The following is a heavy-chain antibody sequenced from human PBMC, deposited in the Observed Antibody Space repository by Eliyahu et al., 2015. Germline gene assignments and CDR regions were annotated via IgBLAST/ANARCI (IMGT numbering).Heavy chain of an antibody. Sequence: QLQLQESGPGLVKPSETLSLTCIVSGGSISNNNYHWGWVRQPPGKGLEWIGSIYYAGNTYYNPSLKSRVTISVDTSKNQFSLKVNSVTAADTAVTAADTAVYYCTRLRGGIPGDYWGQGILVTVSS. CDR3: DTAVYYCTRLRGGIPGDY. J-gene: IGHJ4*02. CDR2: IYYAGNT. CDR1: GGSISNNNYH. V-gene: IGHV4-39*01. D-gene: IGHD3-22*01.